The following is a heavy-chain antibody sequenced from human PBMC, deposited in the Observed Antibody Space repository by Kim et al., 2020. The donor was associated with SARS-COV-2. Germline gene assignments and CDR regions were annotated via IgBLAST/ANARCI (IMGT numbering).Heavy chain of an antibody. Sequence: GGSLRLSCTASGFTFGDYAMSWFRQAPGKGLEWVGFIRSKAYGGTTEYAASVKGRFTISRDDSKSIAYLQMNSLKTEDTAVYYCTRELTLNIVVVPAAIFAFDPWGQGTLVTVSP. D-gene: IGHD2-2*01. CDR1: GFTFGDYA. CDR3: TRELTLNIVVVPAAIFAFDP. CDR2: IRSKAYGGTT. J-gene: IGHJ5*02. V-gene: IGHV3-49*03.